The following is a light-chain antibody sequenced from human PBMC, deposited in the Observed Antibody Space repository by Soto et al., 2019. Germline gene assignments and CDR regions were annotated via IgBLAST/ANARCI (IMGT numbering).Light chain of an antibody. Sequence: EIVLTQSPGTLSLSPGERATLSCRASQSVSSSLAWYQQKPGQAPRLLIYGACSRATGIPDRFSGSGSGTDFTLTSSRLEPEDFAVYYCQQYGSSPPLTFGGGTKVEIK. CDR2: GAC. V-gene: IGKV3-20*01. J-gene: IGKJ4*01. CDR1: QSVSSS. CDR3: QQYGSSPPLT.